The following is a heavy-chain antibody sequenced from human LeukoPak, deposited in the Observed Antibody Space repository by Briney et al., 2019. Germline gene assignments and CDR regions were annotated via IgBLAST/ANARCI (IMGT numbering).Heavy chain of an antibody. CDR2: ISSSGSTI. Sequence: HPSETLSLTCTVSGGSISSYYWGWVRQAPGKGLEWVSYISSSGSTIYYADSVKGRFTISRDNAKNSLYLQMNSLRAEDTAVYYCAELGITMIGGVWGKGTTVTISS. D-gene: IGHD3-10*02. J-gene: IGHJ6*04. CDR1: GGSISSYY. V-gene: IGHV3-48*03. CDR3: AELGITMIGGV.